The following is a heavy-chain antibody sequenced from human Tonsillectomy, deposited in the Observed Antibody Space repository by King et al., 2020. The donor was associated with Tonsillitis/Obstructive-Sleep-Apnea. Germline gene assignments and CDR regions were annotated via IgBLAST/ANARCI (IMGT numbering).Heavy chain of an antibody. Sequence: QLVQSGGGVVQPGRSLRLSCEASGFTFSSYGMHWVRQAPGKGLEWVAVISYDGSNKYYADSVKGRFTISRDNSKNTLYLQMNSLRAEDTAVYYCAKDQYYYGSGSPVPDYWGQGTLVTVSS. V-gene: IGHV3-30*18. CDR3: AKDQYYYGSGSPVPDY. CDR1: GFTFSSYG. D-gene: IGHD3-10*01. J-gene: IGHJ4*02. CDR2: ISYDGSNK.